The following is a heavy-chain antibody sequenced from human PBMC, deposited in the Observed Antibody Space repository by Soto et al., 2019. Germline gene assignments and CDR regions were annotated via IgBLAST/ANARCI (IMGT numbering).Heavy chain of an antibody. CDR1: GGSISSYP. D-gene: IGHD2-15*01. J-gene: IGHJ5*02. CDR2: FYTTGTT. V-gene: IGHV4-4*07. CDR3: ARQDRVVAEGRWFDP. Sequence: SETLSLTCTVSGGSISSYPWTWIRQPAGKELEWIGRFYTTGTTTYNPSLKSRATMSVDTSKNQFSLKLSSVTAADTAVYSCARQDRVVAEGRWFDPWGQGTLVTVSS.